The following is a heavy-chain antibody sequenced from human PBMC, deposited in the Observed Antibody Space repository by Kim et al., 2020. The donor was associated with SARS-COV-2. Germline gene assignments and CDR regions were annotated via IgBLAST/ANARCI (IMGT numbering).Heavy chain of an antibody. Sequence: SETLSLTCTVSGGSISSYYWSWIRQPPGKGLEWIGYIYYSGSTNYNPSLKSRVTISVDTSKNQFSLKLSSVTAADTAVYYCATASGGAFDIWGQGTMVT. CDR1: GGSISSYY. CDR2: IYYSGST. V-gene: IGHV4-59*08. D-gene: IGHD6-25*01. CDR3: ATASGGAFDI. J-gene: IGHJ3*02.